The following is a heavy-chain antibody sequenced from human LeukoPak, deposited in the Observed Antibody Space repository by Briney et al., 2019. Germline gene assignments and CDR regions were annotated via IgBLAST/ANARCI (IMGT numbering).Heavy chain of an antibody. CDR2: INPNSGGT. Sequence: GASVKVSCKASGYTFTGYYMHWVRQAPGQGLEWMGWINPNSGGTNYAQKFQGRVTMTRDTSISTAYMELSRLRTDDTAVYYCARGAGGYGSGEAYYFDYWGQGTLVTVSS. CDR3: ARGAGGYGSGEAYYFDY. CDR1: GYTFTGYY. J-gene: IGHJ4*02. D-gene: IGHD3-10*01. V-gene: IGHV1-2*02.